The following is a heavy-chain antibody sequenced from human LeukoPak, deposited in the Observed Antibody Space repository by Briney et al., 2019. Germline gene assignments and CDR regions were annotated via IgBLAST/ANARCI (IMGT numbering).Heavy chain of an antibody. CDR1: GFTFSSYA. V-gene: IGHV3-30-3*01. CDR3: ARDEGVWPRDGYNSPFDY. Sequence: PGGSLRLSCAASGFTFSSYAMHWVRQAPGKGLGWVAVISYDGSNKYYADSVKGRFTISRDNSKNTLYLQMNSLRAEDTAVYYCARDEGVWPRDGYNSPFDYWGQGTLVTVSS. CDR2: ISYDGSNK. J-gene: IGHJ4*02. D-gene: IGHD5-24*01.